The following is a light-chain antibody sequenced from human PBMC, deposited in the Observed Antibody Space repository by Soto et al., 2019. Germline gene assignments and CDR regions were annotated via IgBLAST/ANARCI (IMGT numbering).Light chain of an antibody. J-gene: IGLJ1*01. V-gene: IGLV2-14*01. Sequence: QSVLTQPASVSGSPGQSISISCTGSRSDIGSYDYVSWFQQYPGKAPKVIIYEVKNRPSGISDRFSASKSGNTASLTISGLQAEDEADYYGSSYRSTPNTYGFGRGTTVTVL. CDR2: EVK. CDR3: SSYRSTPNTYG. CDR1: RSDIGSYDY.